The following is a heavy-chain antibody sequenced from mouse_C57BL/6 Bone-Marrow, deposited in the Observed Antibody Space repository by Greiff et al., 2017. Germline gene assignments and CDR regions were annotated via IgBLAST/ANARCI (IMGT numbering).Heavy chain of an antibody. V-gene: IGHV1-81*01. CDR3: ARSGDYERDAMDY. CDR2: IYPRSGNT. CDR1: GYTFTSYG. J-gene: IGHJ4*01. D-gene: IGHD2-4*01. Sequence: VQLQQSGAELARPGASVKLSCKASGYTFTSYGISWVKQRTGQGLEWIGEIYPRSGNTYYNEKFTGKATLTADKSSSTAYMELRSLTSEDSAVYFCARSGDYERDAMDYWGQGTSVTVSS.